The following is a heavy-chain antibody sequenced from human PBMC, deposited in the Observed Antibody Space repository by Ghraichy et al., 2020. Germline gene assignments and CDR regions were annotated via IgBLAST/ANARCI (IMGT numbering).Heavy chain of an antibody. Sequence: GGSLRLSCAASGFTFSSYAMSWVRQAPGKGLEWVSAISGSGGSTYYADSVKGRFTISRDNSKNTLYLQMNSLRAEDTAVYYCAKLVPAAMSMRAAADPRTPDDYWGQGTLVTVSS. D-gene: IGHD2-2*01. CDR1: GFTFSSYA. V-gene: IGHV3-23*01. CDR3: AKLVPAAMSMRAAADPRTPDDY. J-gene: IGHJ4*02. CDR2: ISGSGGST.